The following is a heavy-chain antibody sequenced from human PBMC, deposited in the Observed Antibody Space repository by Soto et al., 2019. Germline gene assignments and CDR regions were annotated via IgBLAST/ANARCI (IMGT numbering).Heavy chain of an antibody. CDR3: ASATSSCLGDY. Sequence: QVQLVQSGAEVKKPGASVKVSCKASGYTFTSYDINWVRQATGQGLEWMGWMNPNSGNTGYEQKFQGRVTMTRTTSISTAYMELSSLGYEDAAVYYGASATSSCLGDYWGQGTLVTVSS. J-gene: IGHJ4*02. CDR1: GYTFTSYD. V-gene: IGHV1-8*01. CDR2: MNPNSGNT. D-gene: IGHD6-13*01.